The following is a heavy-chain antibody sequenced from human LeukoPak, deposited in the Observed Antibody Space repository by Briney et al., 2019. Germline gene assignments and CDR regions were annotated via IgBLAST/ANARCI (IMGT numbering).Heavy chain of an antibody. Sequence: ASVKVSCKASAYTFTSYGITWVRQAPGQGLEWMGWISAYNGDTNYAQKLQGRVTMTTDTSTSTAYMELRSLRSDDTAVYYCARGKRWELLHGNYFDYWGQGTLVTVSS. CDR3: ARGKRWELLHGNYFDY. CDR1: AYTFTSYG. D-gene: IGHD1-26*01. CDR2: ISAYNGDT. J-gene: IGHJ4*02. V-gene: IGHV1-18*01.